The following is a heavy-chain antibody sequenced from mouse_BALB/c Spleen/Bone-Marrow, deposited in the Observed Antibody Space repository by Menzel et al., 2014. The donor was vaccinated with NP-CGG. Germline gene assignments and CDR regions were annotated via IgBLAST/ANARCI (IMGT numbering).Heavy chain of an antibody. CDR2: IDPANGNT. CDR1: GFNIKDTY. CDR3: ANYDYGWYFDV. D-gene: IGHD2-4*01. J-gene: IGHJ1*01. V-gene: IGHV14-3*02. Sequence: EVQLQQSGAELVKPGASVKLSCTASGFNIKDTYMHWVKQRPEQGPEWIGRIDPANGNTKYDPKFQGKATITADTSSNTAYLQLSSLTSKDTAVYYCANYDYGWYFDVWGAGTTVTVSS.